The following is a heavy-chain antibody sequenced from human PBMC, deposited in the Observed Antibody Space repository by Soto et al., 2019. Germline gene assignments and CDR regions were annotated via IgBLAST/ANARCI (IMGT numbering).Heavy chain of an antibody. D-gene: IGHD3-9*01. J-gene: IGHJ4*02. Sequence: QVTLKESGPVLVKPTETLTLTCTVSGFSLSNVRTGVSWIRQPPGKALEWLAHIFSNDEKSYRTALKIRPTNSKDTSKSQVVLTMSNMAPLDAGTYYCARIYHDIVTGIVWDFWGQGTLVTVSS. V-gene: IGHV2-26*01. CDR2: IFSNDEK. CDR3: ARIYHDIVTGIVWDF. CDR1: GFSLSNVRTG.